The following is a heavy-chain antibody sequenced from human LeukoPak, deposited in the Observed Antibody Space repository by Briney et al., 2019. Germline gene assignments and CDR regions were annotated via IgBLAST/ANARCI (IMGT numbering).Heavy chain of an antibody. CDR3: ARDLNGYIAARGY. CDR1: GFTFSSYS. V-gene: IGHV3-21*01. D-gene: IGHD6-6*01. J-gene: IGHJ4*02. Sequence: GGSLRLSCAASGFTFSSYSMNWVRQAPGKGLEWVSSISSSSSYIYYADSVKGRFTISRDNAKNSLYLQMNSLRAEDTAVYYCARDLNGYIAARGYWGQGTLVTVSS. CDR2: ISSSSSYI.